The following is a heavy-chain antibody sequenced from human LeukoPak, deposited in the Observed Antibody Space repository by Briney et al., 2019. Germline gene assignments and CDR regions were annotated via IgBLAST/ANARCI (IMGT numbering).Heavy chain of an antibody. CDR1: GFTFSRYA. Sequence: PGGSLRLSCAASGFTFSRYAMSWVRQAPGKGLEWVSAINGSGGSTYYADSVKGRFTISRDNSKNTLYLQMNSLRAEDTAVYYCAKDRSLLLIAAAGDWFDPGGQGTLVTVSS. J-gene: IGHJ5*02. CDR2: INGSGGST. CDR3: AKDRSLLLIAAAGDWFDP. D-gene: IGHD6-13*01. V-gene: IGHV3-23*01.